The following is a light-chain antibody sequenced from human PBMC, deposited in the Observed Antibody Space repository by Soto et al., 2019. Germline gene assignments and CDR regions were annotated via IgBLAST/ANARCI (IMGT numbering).Light chain of an antibody. J-gene: IGKJ1*01. V-gene: IGKV3-20*01. CDR3: QQYRSSPTT. CDR2: GAS. CDR1: QSVSSSY. Sequence: IVLTQSPGTLSLSPGERATLSCRASQSVSSSYLAWYQQKPGQAPRLLIYGASSRATGIPDRFSGSGSGTDFTLPLSRLDPEDFASYFCQQYRSSPTTFGQGTKVDIK.